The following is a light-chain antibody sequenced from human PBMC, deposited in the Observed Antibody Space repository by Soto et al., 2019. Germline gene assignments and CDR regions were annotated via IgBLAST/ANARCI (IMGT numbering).Light chain of an antibody. CDR1: QSISNW. J-gene: IGKJ2*01. V-gene: IGKV1-5*03. Sequence: DIQMTQSPSALSASVGDRVTITCRASQSISNWLAWYQQKPGKAPKLLIYNASSLESGVPSRFSGSGSGTEFTLNISSLQPDDFATYYCQEYNTYPYTFGQGTKLEIK. CDR3: QEYNTYPYT. CDR2: NAS.